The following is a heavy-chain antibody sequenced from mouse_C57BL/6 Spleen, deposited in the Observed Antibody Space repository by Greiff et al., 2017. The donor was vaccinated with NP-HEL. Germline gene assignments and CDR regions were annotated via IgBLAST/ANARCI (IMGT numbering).Heavy chain of an antibody. V-gene: IGHV1-82*01. D-gene: IGHD2-3*01. Sequence: QVQLKESGPELVKPGASVKISCKASGYAFSSSWMNWVKQRPGKGLEWIGRIYPGDGDTNYNGKFKGKATLTADKSSSTAYMQLSSLTSEDSAVYFCARARDLYDGFFDYWGQGTTLTVSS. J-gene: IGHJ2*01. CDR1: GYAFSSSW. CDR2: IYPGDGDT. CDR3: ARARDLYDGFFDY.